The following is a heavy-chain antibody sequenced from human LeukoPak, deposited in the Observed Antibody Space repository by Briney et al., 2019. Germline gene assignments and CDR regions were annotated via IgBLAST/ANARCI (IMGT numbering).Heavy chain of an antibody. Sequence: SETLSLTCAVYGGSFSGYYWSWIRQPPGKGLEWIGEINHSGSTNYNPSLKSRVTISVDTSKNQFSLKLSSVTAADTAVYYCARGSRRFDPWGQGTLVTVSS. CDR1: GGSFSGYY. J-gene: IGHJ5*02. CDR2: INHSGST. CDR3: ARGSRRFDP. V-gene: IGHV4-34*01.